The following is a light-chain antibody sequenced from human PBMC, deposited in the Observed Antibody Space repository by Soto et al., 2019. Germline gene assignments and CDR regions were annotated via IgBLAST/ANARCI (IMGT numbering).Light chain of an antibody. CDR1: SSDVGGYNY. V-gene: IGLV2-8*01. CDR3: SSFAGTFFV. CDR2: EVN. Sequence: QSALTQPPSASGSPGQSVPISCTGTSSDVGGYNYVSWYQQHPGKVPKVLISEVNKRPSGVPDRFSGSKSGNTASLTVSGLQADDEADYYCSSFAGTFFVFGTGTKVTVL. J-gene: IGLJ1*01.